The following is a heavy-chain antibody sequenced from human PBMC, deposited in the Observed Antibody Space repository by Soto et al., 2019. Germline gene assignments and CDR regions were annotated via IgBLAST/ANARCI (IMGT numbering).Heavy chain of an antibody. CDR3: ARGQRFSDWFDP. CDR1: GGSMSSYY. J-gene: IGHJ5*02. D-gene: IGHD3-3*01. Sequence: PSETLSLTCTVSGGSMSSYYWTWIRRPAGKGLEWIGRVYSSGGTHYSPSLKSRVIISLDTSKNQFSLRLLSVTDADTAVYFCARGQRFSDWFDPWGQGTLVTVSS. V-gene: IGHV4-4*07. CDR2: VYSSGGT.